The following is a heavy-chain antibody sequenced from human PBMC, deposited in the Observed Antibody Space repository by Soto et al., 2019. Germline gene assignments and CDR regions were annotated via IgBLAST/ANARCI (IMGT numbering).Heavy chain of an antibody. Sequence: QVQLVESGGGVVQPGRSLRLSCAASGFTFSSYGMHWVRQAPGKGLEWVAVISYDGSNKYYADSVKGRFTISRANSKNTQYLHMNSLRAEDTAVYYCAKDMAAAGTHFDYWGQGTLVTVSS. CDR3: AKDMAAAGTHFDY. J-gene: IGHJ4*02. D-gene: IGHD6-13*01. V-gene: IGHV3-30*18. CDR2: ISYDGSNK. CDR1: GFTFSSYG.